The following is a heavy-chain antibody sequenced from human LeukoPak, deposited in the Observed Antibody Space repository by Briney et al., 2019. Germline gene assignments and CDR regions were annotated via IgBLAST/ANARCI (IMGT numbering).Heavy chain of an antibody. D-gene: IGHD3-9*01. V-gene: IGHV3-53*01. J-gene: IGHJ4*02. CDR2: IYSGGST. Sequence: GGSLRLSCAASGFTVSSNCMSWVRQAPGKGLEWVSVIYSGGSTYYADSVKGRFTISRDNSKNTLYLQMNSLRAEDTAVYYCARAGEYYDILTGYYPGMYYFDYWGQGTLVTVSS. CDR1: GFTVSSNC. CDR3: ARAGEYYDILTGYYPGMYYFDY.